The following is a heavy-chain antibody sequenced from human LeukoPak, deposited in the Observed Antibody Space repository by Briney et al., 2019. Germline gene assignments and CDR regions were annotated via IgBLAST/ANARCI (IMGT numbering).Heavy chain of an antibody. CDR2: IKQDGSEK. V-gene: IGHV3-7*01. CDR3: ARAPATNEWRCMDY. J-gene: IGHJ4*02. D-gene: IGHD2-8*02. Sequence: GGSLRLSCAASGFTFSTYWMSWVRQAPGKGLEWVANIKQDGSEKRYVDPVKGRFTISRDNAKNSLYLQMNSLRAEDTAVYYCARAPATNEWRCMDYWGQGTLVTVSS. CDR1: GFTFSTYW.